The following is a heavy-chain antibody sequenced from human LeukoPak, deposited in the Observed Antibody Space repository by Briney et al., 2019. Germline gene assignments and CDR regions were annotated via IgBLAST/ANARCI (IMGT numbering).Heavy chain of an antibody. CDR2: IYYSGST. V-gene: IGHV4-39*01. J-gene: IGHJ4*02. D-gene: IGHD2-15*01. CDR1: GGSISSSSYY. CDR3: ARARRGSGQVDY. Sequence: SETLSLTCTVSGGSISSSSYYWGWIRQPPGKGLEWIGNIYYSGSTYYSSSLKSRVIISVDTSKNQFSLKLSSVTAADTAVYYCARARRGSGQVDYWGQGTLVTVSS.